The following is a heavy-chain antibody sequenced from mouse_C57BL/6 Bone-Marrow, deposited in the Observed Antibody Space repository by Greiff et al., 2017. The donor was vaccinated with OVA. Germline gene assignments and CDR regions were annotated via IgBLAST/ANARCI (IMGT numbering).Heavy chain of an antibody. CDR1: GYTFTDYY. J-gene: IGHJ3*01. V-gene: IGHV1-76*01. CDR3: ARLGGYPFAY. Sequence: VKLVESGAELVRPGASVKLSCKASGYTFTDYYINWVKQRPGQGLEWIARIYPGSGNTYYNEKFKGKATLTAEKSSSTAYMQLSSLTSEDAAVYFCARLGGYPFAYWGQGTLVTVSA. CDR2: IYPGSGNT. D-gene: IGHD2-2*01.